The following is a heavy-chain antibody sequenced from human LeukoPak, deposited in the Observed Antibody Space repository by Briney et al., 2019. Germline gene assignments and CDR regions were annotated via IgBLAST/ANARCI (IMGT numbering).Heavy chain of an antibody. Sequence: GGSLRLSCAASGFTFTNHWMQWVSQAPGKGLVWVSRIRADGGETNHADSVKGRFTTSRDNAKSILYLQMNSLGAEDTAVYYCGRDAVLGSGSIDYWGQGVLVTVSS. CDR1: GFTFTNHW. D-gene: IGHD3-10*01. J-gene: IGHJ4*02. CDR3: GRDAVLGSGSIDY. V-gene: IGHV3-74*01. CDR2: IRADGGET.